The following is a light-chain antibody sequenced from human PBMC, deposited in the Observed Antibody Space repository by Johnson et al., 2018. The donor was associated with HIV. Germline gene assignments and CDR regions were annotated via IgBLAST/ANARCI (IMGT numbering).Light chain of an antibody. J-gene: IGLJ1*01. Sequence: QSVLTQPPSVSAAPGQKVTISCSGSSSNIGNNYVSWYQQLPGTAPKLLIYANNKRPSGIADRFSGSKSGTSATLGITGLQTGDEADYYCGTWDSSLSAGGVFGTGTKVTGL. CDR2: ANN. CDR3: GTWDSSLSAGGV. CDR1: SSNIGNNY. V-gene: IGLV1-51*02.